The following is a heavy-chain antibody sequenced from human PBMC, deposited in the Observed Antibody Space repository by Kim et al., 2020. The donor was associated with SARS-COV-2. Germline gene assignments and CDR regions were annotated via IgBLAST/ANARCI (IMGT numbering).Heavy chain of an antibody. V-gene: IGHV4-31*03. J-gene: IGHJ5*02. D-gene: IGHD3-22*01. CDR3: ARNIGITMIVVVTGWFDP. Sequence: SETLSLTCTVSGGSISSGGYYWNWIRQHPGKGLEWIGYIYYSGSTYYNPSLKSRVTISVDTSKNQFSLKLSSVTAADTAVYYCARNIGITMIVVVTGWFDPWGQGTLVTVSS. CDR1: GGSISSGGYY. CDR2: IYYSGST.